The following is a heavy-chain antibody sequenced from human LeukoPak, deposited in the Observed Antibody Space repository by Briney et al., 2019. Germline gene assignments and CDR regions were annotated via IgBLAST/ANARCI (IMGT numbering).Heavy chain of an antibody. Sequence: PGGSLRLSCAASGFTFSSYDMSWVRQAPGKGLEWVSAISGSGGNTYYADSVKGRFTISRDNSKSTLYLQMNSLRAEDTAVYFCARDKSCASWGQGTLVTVSS. CDR2: ISGSGGNT. J-gene: IGHJ4*02. D-gene: IGHD3-16*01. V-gene: IGHV3-23*01. CDR1: GFTFSSYD. CDR3: ARDKSCAS.